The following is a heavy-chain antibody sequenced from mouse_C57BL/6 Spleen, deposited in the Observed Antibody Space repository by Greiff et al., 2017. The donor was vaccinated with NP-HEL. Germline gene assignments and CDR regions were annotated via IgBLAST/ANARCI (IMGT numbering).Heavy chain of an antibody. CDR2: IDPSDSYT. D-gene: IGHD2-4*01. CDR1: GYTFTSYW. Sequence: QVQLQQPGAELVMPGASVKLSCKASGYTFTSYWMHWVKQRPGQGLEWIGEIDPSDSYTNYNQKFKGQSTLTVDKSSSTAYMQLSSLTSEDSAVYYCARRVVYYDYDGDYCDYWGQGTTLTVSS. V-gene: IGHV1-69*01. J-gene: IGHJ2*01. CDR3: ARRVVYYDYDGDYCDY.